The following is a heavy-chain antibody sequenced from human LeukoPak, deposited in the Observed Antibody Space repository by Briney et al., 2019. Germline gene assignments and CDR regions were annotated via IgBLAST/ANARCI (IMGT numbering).Heavy chain of an antibody. V-gene: IGHV3-30*02. CDR3: AKNRAYSSTFYDAFDI. CDR1: GFTFTNYG. D-gene: IGHD6-13*01. Sequence: PGGSLRLSCAASGFTFTNYGMHWVRQAPGKRLEWVAFTRYDGSNNYYTDSVKGRFTISRDNSKNTLYLQMNSLRAEDTAVYFCAKNRAYSSTFYDAFDIWGQGTMVTVSS. J-gene: IGHJ3*02. CDR2: TRYDGSNN.